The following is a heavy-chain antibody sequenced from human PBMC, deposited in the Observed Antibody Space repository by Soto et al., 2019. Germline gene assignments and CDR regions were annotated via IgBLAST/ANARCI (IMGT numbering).Heavy chain of an antibody. CDR1: GGSFSGYY. Sequence: SETLSLTCAVYGGSFSGYYWSWIRQPPGKGLEWIGEINHSGSTNYNPSLKSRVTISVDTSKNQFSLKLSSVTAADTAVYYCARGLSFGSYFDYWGQGTLVTVSS. CDR3: ARGLSFGSYFDY. V-gene: IGHV4-34*01. CDR2: INHSGST. J-gene: IGHJ4*02. D-gene: IGHD3-16*01.